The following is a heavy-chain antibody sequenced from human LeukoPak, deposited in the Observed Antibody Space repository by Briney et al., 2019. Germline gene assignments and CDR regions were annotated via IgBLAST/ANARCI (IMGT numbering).Heavy chain of an antibody. J-gene: IGHJ3*02. CDR2: IYPGDSDT. V-gene: IGHV5-51*06. CDR3: ARGLSGRYYDGFDI. Sequence: GESLKISCKGSGYSFTSYWIGWVRQMPGKGLEWIGIIYPGDSDTRYSPSFEGQVTISADKCINTAYLQWSSLKAPDTAMYYCARGLSGRYYDGFDIWGQGTMVTVSS. D-gene: IGHD1-26*01. CDR1: GYSFTSYW.